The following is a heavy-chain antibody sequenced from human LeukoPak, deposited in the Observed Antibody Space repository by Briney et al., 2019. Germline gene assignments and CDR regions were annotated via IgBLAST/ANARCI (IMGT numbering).Heavy chain of an antibody. CDR2: LSYEGSNK. Sequence: GGSLRLSCAASGFTFSSYGMHRVREAPGKGLERVAVLSYEGSNKYYADSVKGRFTIYRDNSKNSLYLQMNSLRAEDTAVYYCAKEGYYYDSSGYNYYYGMDVWGQGTTVTVSS. J-gene: IGHJ6*02. CDR3: AKEGYYYDSSGYNYYYGMDV. D-gene: IGHD3-22*01. CDR1: GFTFSSYG. V-gene: IGHV3-30*18.